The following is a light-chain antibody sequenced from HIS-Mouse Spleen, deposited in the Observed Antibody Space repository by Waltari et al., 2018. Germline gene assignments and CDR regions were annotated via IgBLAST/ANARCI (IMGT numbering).Light chain of an antibody. CDR2: EDS. V-gene: IGLV3-10*01. Sequence: SYELTQPPSVSVSPGQTARITCSGDALPKKYAYWYQQKSGQAPVLVIYEDSKRPSGCPVRFSGSSSGTMATLTISGAQVEDEADYYCYSTDSSGNHRVFGGGTKLTVL. CDR3: YSTDSSGNHRV. J-gene: IGLJ2*01. CDR1: ALPKKY.